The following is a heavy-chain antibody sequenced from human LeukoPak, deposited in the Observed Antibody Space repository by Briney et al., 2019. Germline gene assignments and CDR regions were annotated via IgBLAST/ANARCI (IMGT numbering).Heavy chain of an antibody. CDR2: IYYSGST. CDR1: GGSISSYY. V-gene: IGHV4-59*08. Sequence: SETLSLTCTVSGGSISSYYWSWIRQPPGKGLEWIGYIYYSGSTNYNPSLKSRVSISIDTSKNQFSLKLSSVTAADTAMYYCARRVGRWFGERAYYYNYMDVWGKGTTVTISS. D-gene: IGHD3-10*01. J-gene: IGHJ6*03. CDR3: ARRVGRWFGERAYYYNYMDV.